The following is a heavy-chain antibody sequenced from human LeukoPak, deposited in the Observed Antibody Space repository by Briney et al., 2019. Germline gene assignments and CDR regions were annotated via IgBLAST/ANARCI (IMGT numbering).Heavy chain of an antibody. CDR2: IKQDGNEK. Sequence: GGSLRLSCAASGFRFNTYWMSWVRQAPGKGLEWVANIKQDGNEKYYADSVKGRFTISRDNGKNSLDLQMNSLRADDTAVYYCARDPPSLRWELPIDAFDIWGQGTMVTVSS. CDR3: ARDPPSLRWELPIDAFDI. CDR1: GFRFNTYW. J-gene: IGHJ3*02. V-gene: IGHV3-7*01. D-gene: IGHD1-26*01.